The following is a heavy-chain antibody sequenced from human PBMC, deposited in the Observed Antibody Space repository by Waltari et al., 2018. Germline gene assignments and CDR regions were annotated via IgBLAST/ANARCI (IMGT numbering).Heavy chain of an antibody. Sequence: EVQLVESGGGLVQPGGSLRLSCAASGFTFSSYWMHWVSQAPGKGLVWVSRINMDGSSTSYADSVKGRFTISRDNAKNTLYLQMNSLRAEDTAVYYCARGEMATIPQGIWGQGTMVTVSS. J-gene: IGHJ3*02. CDR3: ARGEMATIPQGI. CDR1: GFTFSSYW. CDR2: INMDGSST. D-gene: IGHD5-12*01. V-gene: IGHV3-74*01.